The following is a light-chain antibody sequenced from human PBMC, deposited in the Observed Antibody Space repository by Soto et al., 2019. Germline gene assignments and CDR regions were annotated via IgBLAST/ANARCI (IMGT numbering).Light chain of an antibody. CDR1: QSTGIY. V-gene: IGKV1-39*01. CDR2: AAS. CDR3: QLSYSPPPT. Sequence: DIQMTQSPSSLSASVGDRVTITCRASQSTGIYLNCYQQKHGKAPKLLIYAASSLQSGVPSRFSGSGSGTDFTLTVSSLHLEDFAVYYCQLSYSPPPTFAQG. J-gene: IGKJ1*01.